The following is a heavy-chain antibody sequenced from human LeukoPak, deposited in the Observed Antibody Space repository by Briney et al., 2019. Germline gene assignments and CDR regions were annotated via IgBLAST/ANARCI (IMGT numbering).Heavy chain of an antibody. V-gene: IGHV3-23*01. Sequence: GGSLRLSCAASGFTFSSYAMTWVRQAPGKGLEWVSAITGGGDTTYYADSVKGRFTISRDNSKNTLYLQMNSLRSEDTAVYYCASSTHTSGYYHLFDYWGQGTLVTVSS. D-gene: IGHD3-22*01. J-gene: IGHJ4*02. CDR1: GFTFSSYA. CDR2: ITGGGDTT. CDR3: ASSTHTSGYYHLFDY.